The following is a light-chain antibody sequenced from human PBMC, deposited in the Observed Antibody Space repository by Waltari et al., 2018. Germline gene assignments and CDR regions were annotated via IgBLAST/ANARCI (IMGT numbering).Light chain of an antibody. CDR1: NSDVGGYNY. J-gene: IGLJ3*02. Sequence: QSALTQPASVSGSPGQPITISCTGTNSDVGGYNYVSWCQPHPGKSPKLVIYDVNNRPSGVSNRFSGSKSGNTASLTISGLQTEDEADYYCSSYTTSGTWVFGGGTKLAVL. CDR3: SSYTTSGTWV. CDR2: DVN. V-gene: IGLV2-14*03.